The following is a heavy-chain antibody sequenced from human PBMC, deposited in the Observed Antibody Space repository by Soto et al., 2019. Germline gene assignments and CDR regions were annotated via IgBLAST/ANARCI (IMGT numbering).Heavy chain of an antibody. V-gene: IGHV1-8*02. Sequence: ASVKVACKASGYVFTGFYLHWVRQATGQGLEWMGWMNPNSGNTGYAQKFQGRVTMTRNTSISTAYMELSSLRSEDTAVYYCARGIKRQWLVPTTRYYFDYWGQGTPVTVS. CDR2: MNPNSGNT. CDR1: GYVFTGFY. J-gene: IGHJ4*02. CDR3: ARGIKRQWLVPTTRYYFDY. D-gene: IGHD6-19*01.